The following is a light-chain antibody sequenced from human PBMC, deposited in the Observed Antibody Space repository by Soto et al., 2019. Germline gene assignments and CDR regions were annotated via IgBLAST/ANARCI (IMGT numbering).Light chain of an antibody. CDR1: QSVISN. V-gene: IGKV3-15*01. J-gene: IGKJ1*01. CDR3: QHYNTWPRRK. Sequence: ILMTQAPPTLSVSPEERATLSCMASQSVISNLTSYHQKPGQSPKLLIYGASTRATGIPARFSGSGSGTEFTLTICSLQSEDFAVYDCQHYNTWPRRKVGQVTKVDIK. CDR2: GAS.